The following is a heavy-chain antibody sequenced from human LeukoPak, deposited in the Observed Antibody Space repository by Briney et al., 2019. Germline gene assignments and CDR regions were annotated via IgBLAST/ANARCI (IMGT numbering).Heavy chain of an antibody. CDR2: ISGSGGSI. J-gene: IGHJ3*02. CDR3: AAHLGVGYCSGGTCPDAFDI. V-gene: IGHV3-23*01. Sequence: PGGSLRLSCAASGFTFNTYAMNWVRQAPGKGLEWVSAISGSGGSIYYADSVKGRFTISRDNARNSLFLQMNSLRAEDTAVYYCAAHLGVGYCSGGTCPDAFDIWGQGTMVTVSS. CDR1: GFTFNTYA. D-gene: IGHD2-15*01.